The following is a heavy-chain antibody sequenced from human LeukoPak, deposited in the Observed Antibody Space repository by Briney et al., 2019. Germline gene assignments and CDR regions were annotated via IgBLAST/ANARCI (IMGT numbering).Heavy chain of an antibody. D-gene: IGHD3-22*01. CDR1: GGSISSYY. CDR2: IYTSGST. CDR3: ARDDDSSDAFDI. V-gene: IGHV4-4*07. Sequence: TSETLSLTCTVSGGSISSYYWSWIRQPAGKGLEWIGRIYTSGSTYYNPSLKSRVTMSVDTSKNQFSLKLSSVTAADTAVYYCARDDDSSDAFDIWGQGTMVTVSS. J-gene: IGHJ3*02.